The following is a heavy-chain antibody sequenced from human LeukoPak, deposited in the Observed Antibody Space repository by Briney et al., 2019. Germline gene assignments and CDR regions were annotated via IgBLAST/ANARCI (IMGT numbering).Heavy chain of an antibody. CDR1: GGTFSSYA. CDR3: ARDLIRYSYGYSDAFDI. J-gene: IGHJ3*02. CDR2: IIPIFGTA. D-gene: IGHD5-18*01. Sequence: SVKVSCKASGGTFSSYAISWVRQAPGQGLEWMGGIIPIFGTANYAQKFQGRVTITADESTSTAYMELSSLRSEDTAVYYCARDLIRYSYGYSDAFDIWGQGTMDTVSS. V-gene: IGHV1-69*13.